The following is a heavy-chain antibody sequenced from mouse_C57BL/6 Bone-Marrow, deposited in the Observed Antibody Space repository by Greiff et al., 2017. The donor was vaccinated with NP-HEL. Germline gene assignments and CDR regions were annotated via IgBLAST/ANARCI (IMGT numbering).Heavy chain of an antibody. D-gene: IGHD2-5*01. Sequence: QVQLKESGPELVKPGASVKISCKASGYTFTDYYINWVKQRPGQGLEWIGWIFPGSGSTYYNEKFKGKATLTVDKSSSTAYMLLSSLTSEDSAVYFCARRTYYSNFLYYFDYWGQGTTLTVSS. V-gene: IGHV1-75*01. J-gene: IGHJ2*01. CDR3: ARRTYYSNFLYYFDY. CDR2: IFPGSGST. CDR1: GYTFTDYY.